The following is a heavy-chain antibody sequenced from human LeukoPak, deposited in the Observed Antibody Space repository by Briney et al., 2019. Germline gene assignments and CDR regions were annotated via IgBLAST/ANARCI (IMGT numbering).Heavy chain of an antibody. J-gene: IGHJ4*02. CDR1: GGSISSYY. CDR2: IYYSGST. D-gene: IGHD3-10*01. V-gene: IGHV4-59*12. CDR3: ARRLRGAFDY. Sequence: KASETLSLTCTVSGGSISSYYWSWIRQPPGKGLEWIGYIYYSGSTNYNPSLKSRVTISVDTSKNQFSLKLSSVTAADTAVYYCARRLRGAFDYWGQGTLVTVSS.